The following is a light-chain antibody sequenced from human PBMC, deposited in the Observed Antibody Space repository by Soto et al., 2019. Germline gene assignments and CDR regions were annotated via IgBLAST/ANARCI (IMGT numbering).Light chain of an antibody. CDR1: DSNIGNDH. Sequence: QLVLTQPPSVSAAPGQKVTISCSGSDSNIGNDHVSWYQQFPGTAPKLLIYENNKRPSGIPDRFSGSKSGTSATLDITGLQTGDEADYYCGTWDSGLSAGVIGGGTKVTVL. CDR3: GTWDSGLSAGV. V-gene: IGLV1-51*02. CDR2: ENN. J-gene: IGLJ3*02.